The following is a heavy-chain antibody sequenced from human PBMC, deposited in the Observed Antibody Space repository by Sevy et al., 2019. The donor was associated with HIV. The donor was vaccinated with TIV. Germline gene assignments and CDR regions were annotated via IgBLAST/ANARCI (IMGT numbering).Heavy chain of an antibody. Sequence: GGSLRLSCAASGFTFSTYWMSWVRQAPGKGLEWVANIKKDGSEKYCVDSVKGRFTISRDNAKSSLYLQMKSLRAEDTAVYYCARDCSSTSCLWGLDVWGQGTTVTVSS. V-gene: IGHV3-7*03. J-gene: IGHJ6*02. CDR1: GFTFSTYW. CDR3: ARDCSSTSCLWGLDV. D-gene: IGHD2-2*01. CDR2: IKKDGSEK.